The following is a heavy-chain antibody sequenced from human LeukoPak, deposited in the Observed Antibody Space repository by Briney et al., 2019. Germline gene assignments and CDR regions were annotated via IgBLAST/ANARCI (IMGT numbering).Heavy chain of an antibody. J-gene: IGHJ4*02. V-gene: IGHV3-30-3*01. CDR1: GFTFSEYA. CDR3: ARELITMVRGVIARPFDY. D-gene: IGHD3-10*01. Sequence: GGSLRLSCAASGFTFSEYAMHWVRQAPGKGLEWVAVISYDGRQKYYGDSVKGRFTISRDNPKNTLYLQMNSLRAEDTAVYYCARELITMVRGVIARPFDYWGQGTLVTVSS. CDR2: ISYDGRQK.